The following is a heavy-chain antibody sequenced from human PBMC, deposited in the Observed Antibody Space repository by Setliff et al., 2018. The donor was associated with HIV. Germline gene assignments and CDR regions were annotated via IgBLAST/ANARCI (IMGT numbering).Heavy chain of an antibody. Sequence: PGESLKISCKGSGYSFTSYWIGWVRQMPGKGLEWRGIIYPDDSDTRYSPPFQGQVTISADKTTNTAYLQWSSLKASDTAMYFCARLLDNSGGWPFDYWGQGTLVTVSS. CDR2: IYPDDSDT. D-gene: IGHD6-19*01. V-gene: IGHV5-51*01. CDR1: GYSFTSYW. CDR3: ARLLDNSGGWPFDY. J-gene: IGHJ4*02.